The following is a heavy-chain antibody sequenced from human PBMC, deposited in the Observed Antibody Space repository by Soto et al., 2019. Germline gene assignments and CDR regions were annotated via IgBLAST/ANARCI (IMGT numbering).Heavy chain of an antibody. CDR3: ARERYYYDSSGYYWHY. D-gene: IGHD3-22*01. CDR2: IIPIFGTA. Sequence: SVKVSCKASGGTFSSYAISWVRQAPGQGLEWMGGIIPIFGTANYAQKFQGRVTITADESTSTAYMELSSLRSEDTAVYYCARERYYYDSSGYYWHYWGQGTLVTVSS. J-gene: IGHJ4*02. CDR1: GGTFSSYA. V-gene: IGHV1-69*13.